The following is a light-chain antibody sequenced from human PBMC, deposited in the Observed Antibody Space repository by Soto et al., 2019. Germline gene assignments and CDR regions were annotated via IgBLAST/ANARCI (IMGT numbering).Light chain of an antibody. J-gene: IGLJ1*01. Sequence: QLVLTQSSSASASLGSSVKLTCTLSSGYSSYIITWHQQQPGKAPRYLMKLESSGSYNKESGVPDRFSGSSSGADRYLTISNLQSEDEADYYCEVWDSNTRVFGTGTKVTV. CDR1: SGYSSYI. CDR2: LESSGSY. CDR3: EVWDSNTRV. V-gene: IGLV4-60*03.